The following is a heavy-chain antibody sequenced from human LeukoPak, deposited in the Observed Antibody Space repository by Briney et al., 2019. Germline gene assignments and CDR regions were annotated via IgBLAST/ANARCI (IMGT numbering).Heavy chain of an antibody. CDR2: IYPGDSDT. V-gene: IGHV5-51*01. Sequence: GESLKISCQGSGYTFTNYCIGWVRQMSGKGLEWMGIIYPGDSDTRYSPSFQGQVTISPDQSISTAYLQWSSLKASDTAVYYCARRMYGDYQDYFDGWSQGTLVTV. J-gene: IGHJ4*02. D-gene: IGHD4-17*01. CDR1: GYTFTNYC. CDR3: ARRMYGDYQDYFDG.